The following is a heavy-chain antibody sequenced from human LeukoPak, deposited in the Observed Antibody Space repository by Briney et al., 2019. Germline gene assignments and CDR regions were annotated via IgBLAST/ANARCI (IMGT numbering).Heavy chain of an antibody. D-gene: IGHD3-10*01. V-gene: IGHV3-48*04. CDR2: ISSSTSTI. CDR1: GFTFSSHN. Sequence: PGGSLRLSCIASGFTFSSHNMNWVRQAPGKGLEWVSYISSSTSTIYYADSVKGRFTISRDNAKNSLYLQMNSLRAEDTAVYYCAGYGSGSFWGQGTLVTVSS. J-gene: IGHJ4*02. CDR3: AGYGSGSF.